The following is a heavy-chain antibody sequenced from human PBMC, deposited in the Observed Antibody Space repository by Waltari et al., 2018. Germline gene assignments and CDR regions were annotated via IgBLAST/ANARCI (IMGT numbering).Heavy chain of an antibody. CDR2: IRWNSGSI. CDR3: AKASSGWSDFDY. J-gene: IGHJ4*02. CDR1: GFTFDDYA. Sequence: EVQLVESGGGLVQPGRSLRLSCAASGFTFDDYAMHWVRQAPGEGLELGAGIRWNSGSIGYADSVKGRFNISRDNAKNSLYLQMNSLRAEDMALYYCAKASSGWSDFDYWGQGTLVTVSS. D-gene: IGHD6-19*01. V-gene: IGHV3-9*03.